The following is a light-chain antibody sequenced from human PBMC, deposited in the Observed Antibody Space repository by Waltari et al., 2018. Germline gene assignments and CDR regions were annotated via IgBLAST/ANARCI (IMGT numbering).Light chain of an antibody. CDR2: DTI. CDR3: CLCYSGLRGV. V-gene: IGLV7-46*01. J-gene: IGLJ3*02. Sequence: QAVVTQEPSLTLSPGGTVTLTCGSSTGAVTYGHYPYWFQQKPGQAPRTLIYDTINRYSWTPRRFYGFLLGDKAALSLSGAQPEDEAEYFCCLCYSGLRGVFGGGTKLTVL. CDR1: TGAVTYGHY.